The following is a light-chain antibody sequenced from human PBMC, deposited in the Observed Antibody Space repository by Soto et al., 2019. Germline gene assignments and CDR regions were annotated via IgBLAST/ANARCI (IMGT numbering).Light chain of an antibody. CDR1: QSVSSSH. CDR3: QQRSNWPPNT. Sequence: EIVLTQSPGTLSLSPGERATLSCRASQSVSSSHLAWYQHKPGQAPRLLIYAASSRATGSPDRFSGGGSGTDFTLTISSLDPEDFAVYYCQQRSNWPPNTFGQGTRLENK. V-gene: IGKV3D-20*02. CDR2: AAS. J-gene: IGKJ5*01.